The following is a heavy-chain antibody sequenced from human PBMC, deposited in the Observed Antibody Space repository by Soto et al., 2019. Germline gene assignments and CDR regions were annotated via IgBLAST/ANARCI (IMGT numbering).Heavy chain of an antibody. D-gene: IGHD3-10*01. V-gene: IGHV3-23*01. Sequence: LRLSCAASGFTFSSYSMSWVRQAPGKGLEWVSGFRTGADDGTTYYADSVKGRFTISRDISKNTLFLQMNSLRAEDTAIYYCAKKVNSGPGSQYFDYWGQGTLVTVS. J-gene: IGHJ4*02. CDR2: FRTGADDGTT. CDR1: GFTFSSYS. CDR3: AKKVNSGPGSQYFDY.